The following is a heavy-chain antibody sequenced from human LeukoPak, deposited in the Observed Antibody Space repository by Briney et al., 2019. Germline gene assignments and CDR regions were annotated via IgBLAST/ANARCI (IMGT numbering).Heavy chain of an antibody. D-gene: IGHD2-21*02. CDR1: GGTFSSYA. Sequence: SVNVSCKASGGTFSSYAISWVRQAPGRGLEWMGGIIPIFGTANYAQKFQGRVTITADESTSTAYMELSSLRSEDTAVYYCARGVEVVTAIVYYYYYGMDVWGQGTTVTVSS. CDR3: ARGVEVVTAIVYYYYYGMDV. V-gene: IGHV1-69*13. J-gene: IGHJ6*02. CDR2: IIPIFGTA.